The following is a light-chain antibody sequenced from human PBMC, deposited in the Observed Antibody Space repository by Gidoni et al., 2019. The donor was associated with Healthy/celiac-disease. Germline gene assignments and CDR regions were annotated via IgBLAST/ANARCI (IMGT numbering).Light chain of an antibody. CDR2: KAS. Sequence: DIQMTQSPSTLSASVGYRVTITCRDSQSISSWLSWYQQKPGKAHKLLIYKASSLESGVPSRFSGSGSGTEFTLTISSLQPDDFATYYCQQYNSYWTFGQGTKVEIK. V-gene: IGKV1-5*03. CDR1: QSISSW. CDR3: QQYNSYWT. J-gene: IGKJ1*01.